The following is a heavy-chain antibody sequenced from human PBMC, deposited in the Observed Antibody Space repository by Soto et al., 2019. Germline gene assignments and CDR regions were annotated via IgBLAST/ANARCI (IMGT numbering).Heavy chain of an antibody. V-gene: IGHV4-59*01. CDR3: AREGSVAGTPINWFDP. Sequence: QVQLQESGPGLVKPSETLSLTCTVSGGSISSYYWSWIRQPPGKGLEWIGYIYYSGSTNYNPSLKSRVTISVDTSKNQFSLKLSSVTAADTAVYYCAREGSVAGTPINWFDPWGQGTLVTVSS. D-gene: IGHD6-19*01. CDR1: GGSISSYY. CDR2: IYYSGST. J-gene: IGHJ5*02.